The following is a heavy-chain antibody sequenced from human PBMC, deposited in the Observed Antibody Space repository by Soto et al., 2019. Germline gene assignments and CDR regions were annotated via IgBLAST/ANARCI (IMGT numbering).Heavy chain of an antibody. J-gene: IGHJ4*02. V-gene: IGHV1-18*01. Sequence: QVQLVQSGAEVKKPGASVKVSCKASGYTFTSYGISWVRQAPGQGLEWMGWISAYNGNTNYAQKLQGRVTMTTDTTANTADKELRSLRSDGTAVSYGARDWAAARPFDYGGQGTLVTVSS. CDR2: ISAYNGNT. D-gene: IGHD6-13*01. CDR3: ARDWAAARPFDY. CDR1: GYTFTSYG.